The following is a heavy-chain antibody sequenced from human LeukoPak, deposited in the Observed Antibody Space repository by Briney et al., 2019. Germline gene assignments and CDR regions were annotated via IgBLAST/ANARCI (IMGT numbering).Heavy chain of an antibody. CDR3: ARDYPYSYYMNV. V-gene: IGHV3-11*04. CDR2: ISSSGSMI. Sequence: GGSLRLSCAASGFTFSDYYMSWIRQAPGKGLEWVSYISSSGSMISDADSVKGRFTISRDNAKNLLYLQMNSLRAEDTAVYYCARDYPYSYYMNVWGNGTTVTVSS. CDR1: GFTFSDYY. D-gene: IGHD4-11*01. J-gene: IGHJ6*03.